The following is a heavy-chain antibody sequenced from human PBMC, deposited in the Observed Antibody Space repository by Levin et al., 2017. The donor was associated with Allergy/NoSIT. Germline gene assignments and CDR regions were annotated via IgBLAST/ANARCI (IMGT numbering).Heavy chain of an antibody. J-gene: IGHJ4*02. D-gene: IGHD3-10*01. V-gene: IGHV4-30-2*01. CDR3: ARGPYYYGSGSSLNFDY. Sequence: SQTLSLTCAVSGGSISSGGYSWSWIRQPPGKGLEWIGYIYHSGSTYYNPSLKSRVTISVDRSKNQFSLKLSSVTAADTAVYYCARGPYYYGSGSSLNFDYWGQGTLVTVSS. CDR2: IYHSGST. CDR1: GGSISSGGYS.